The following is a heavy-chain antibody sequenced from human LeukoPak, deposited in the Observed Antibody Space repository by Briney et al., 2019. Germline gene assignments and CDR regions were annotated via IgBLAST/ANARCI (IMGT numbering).Heavy chain of an antibody. J-gene: IGHJ4*02. CDR2: IYYSGST. CDR1: GGSISSYY. V-gene: IGHV4-59*01. D-gene: IGHD3-9*01. CDR3: ATDRLYYDILTGYPRGFDY. Sequence: SETLSLTCTVSGGSISSYYWSWIRQPPGKGLEWIGYIYYSGSTNYNPSLKSRVTISVDTSKNQFSLKLSSVTAEDTAVYYCATDRLYYDILTGYPRGFDYWGQGTLVTVSS.